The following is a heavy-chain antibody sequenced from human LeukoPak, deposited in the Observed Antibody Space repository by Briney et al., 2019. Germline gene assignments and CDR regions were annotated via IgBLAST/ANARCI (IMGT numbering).Heavy chain of an antibody. Sequence: SETLSLTCTVSGGSISSSSYYWGWIRQPPGKGLEWIGRIYYSGRTYYNPSIKSRVTISVDTSKNQFSLKLSSVTAADTAVYYCASATHPTDEYYYDSSGYYYNYYFDYWGQGTLVTVSS. CDR3: ASATHPTDEYYYDSSGYYYNYYFDY. CDR2: IYYSGRT. D-gene: IGHD3-22*01. CDR1: GGSISSSSYY. V-gene: IGHV4-39*01. J-gene: IGHJ4*02.